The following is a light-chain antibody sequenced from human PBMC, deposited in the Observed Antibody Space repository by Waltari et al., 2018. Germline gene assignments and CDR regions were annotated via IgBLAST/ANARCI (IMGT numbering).Light chain of an antibody. Sequence: QSALTQPRSVSGSPGQSVTISCTGTSSDVGDYDFLSWYQHHPDKAPKLIIYDVNKRPSGVPDRFSGSKSDNTASLTISGLQAEDEADYYCCSYAGTYINYVFGSGTTVTVL. V-gene: IGLV2-11*01. CDR2: DVN. J-gene: IGLJ1*01. CDR1: SSDVGDYDF. CDR3: CSYAGTYINYV.